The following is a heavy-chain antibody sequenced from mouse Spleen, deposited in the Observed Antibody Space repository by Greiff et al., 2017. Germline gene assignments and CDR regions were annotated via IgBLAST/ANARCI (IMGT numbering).Heavy chain of an antibody. CDR1: GFTFSSYT. V-gene: IGHV5-9*04. Sequence: EVKLVESGGGLVKPGGSLKLSCAASGFTFSSYTMSWVRQTPAKRLEWVATISSGGGNTYYPDSVKGRFTISRDNARNTLYLQMSSLRSEDTAMYYCARLLDAMDYWGQGTSVTVSS. CDR2: ISSGGGNT. CDR3: ARLLDAMDY. J-gene: IGHJ4*01.